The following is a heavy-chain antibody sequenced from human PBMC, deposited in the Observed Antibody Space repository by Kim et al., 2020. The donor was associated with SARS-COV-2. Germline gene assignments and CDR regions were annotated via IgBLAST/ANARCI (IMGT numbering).Heavy chain of an antibody. Sequence: QKFRGRVTITRDTSAGTAYMELSSLRSEDTAVYYCARDGTTRNGGYYFDYWGQGALVTVSS. V-gene: IGHV1-3*01. CDR3: ARDGTTRNGGYYFDY. J-gene: IGHJ4*02. D-gene: IGHD1-1*01.